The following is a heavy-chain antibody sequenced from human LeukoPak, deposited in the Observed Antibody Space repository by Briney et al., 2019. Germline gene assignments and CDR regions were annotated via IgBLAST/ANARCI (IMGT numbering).Heavy chain of an antibody. Sequence: GGSLRLSCAASGFTFSSYAMSWVRQAPGKGLEWVSGISWNSGSIGYADSVKGRFTISRDNAKNSLYLQMNSLRAEDTALYYCAKGYSSGWYDLYYYYYGMDVWGQGTTVTVSS. V-gene: IGHV3-9*01. CDR3: AKGYSSGWYDLYYYYYGMDV. CDR1: GFTFSSYA. J-gene: IGHJ6*02. D-gene: IGHD6-19*01. CDR2: ISWNSGSI.